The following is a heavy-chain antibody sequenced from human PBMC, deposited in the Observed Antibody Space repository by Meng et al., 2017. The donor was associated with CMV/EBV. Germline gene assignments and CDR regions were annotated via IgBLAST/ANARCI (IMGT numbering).Heavy chain of an antibody. J-gene: IGHJ4*02. CDR1: GFTFSSYS. CDR3: ARGEGEHFDWLFGYYFDY. V-gene: IGHV3-21*01. CDR2: ISSSSSYI. Sequence: GESLKISCAASGFTFSSYSMNWVRQAPGKGLEWVSSISSSSSYIYYADSVKGRFTISRDNAKNSLYLQMNSLRAEDTAVYYCARGEGEHFDWLFGYYFDYWGQGTLVTVSS. D-gene: IGHD3-9*01.